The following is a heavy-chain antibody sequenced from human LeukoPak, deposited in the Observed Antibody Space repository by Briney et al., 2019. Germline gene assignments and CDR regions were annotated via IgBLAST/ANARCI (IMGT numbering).Heavy chain of an antibody. CDR2: INHSGST. CDR1: GGSFSGYY. V-gene: IGHV4-34*01. Sequence: SETLSLTCAVYGGSFSGYYWSWIRQPPGKGLEWIGEINHSGSTNYNPSLKSRVTISVDTSKNLFSLKLSSVTAADTAVYYCAGYSPEHYYFDYWGPGTLVTVSS. J-gene: IGHJ4*02. D-gene: IGHD6-13*01. CDR3: AGYSPEHYYFDY.